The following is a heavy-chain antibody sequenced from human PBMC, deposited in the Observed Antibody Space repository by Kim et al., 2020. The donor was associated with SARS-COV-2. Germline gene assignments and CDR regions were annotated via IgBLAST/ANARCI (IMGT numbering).Heavy chain of an antibody. V-gene: IGHV4-59*08. CDR3: ARFETPSTGIDY. Sequence: SETLSLTCTVSGGSISSYYWSWIRQPPGKGLEWIGYIYYSGSTNYNPSLKSRVTISVDTSKNQFSLKLSSVTAADTAVYYCARFETPSTGIDYWGQGTLVTVSS. CDR1: GGSISSYY. J-gene: IGHJ4*02. CDR2: IYYSGST.